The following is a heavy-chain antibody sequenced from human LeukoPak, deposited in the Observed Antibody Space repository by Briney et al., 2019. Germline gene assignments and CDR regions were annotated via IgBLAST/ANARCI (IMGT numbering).Heavy chain of an antibody. J-gene: IGHJ4*02. CDR3: AKDRLGAMMYFDF. V-gene: IGHV3-23*01. Sequence: GGSLRLSCAASGFTFSSYAMSWVRQAPGKGLEWVSSFSGSGGSTYYADSVKGRFTISRDNSKNTLYLQVNSLRVEDTAVYYCAKDRLGAMMYFDFWGQGTLVTVSS. CDR2: FSGSGGST. CDR1: GFTFSSYA. D-gene: IGHD1-26*01.